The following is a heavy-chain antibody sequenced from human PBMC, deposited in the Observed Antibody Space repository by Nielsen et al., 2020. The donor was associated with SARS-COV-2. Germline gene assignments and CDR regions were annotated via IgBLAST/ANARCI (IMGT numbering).Heavy chain of an antibody. CDR3: ARETIDHTSSFVDY. CDR1: GGSVSSGSYY. Sequence: SETLSLTCTVSGGSVSSGSYYWSWIRQPPGKGLEWIGYIYYSGSTNYNPSLKSRVTISVDTSKNQFSLKLSSVTAADTAVYYCARETIDHTSSFVDYWGQGTLVTVSS. D-gene: IGHD6-6*01. CDR2: IYYSGST. V-gene: IGHV4-61*01. J-gene: IGHJ4*02.